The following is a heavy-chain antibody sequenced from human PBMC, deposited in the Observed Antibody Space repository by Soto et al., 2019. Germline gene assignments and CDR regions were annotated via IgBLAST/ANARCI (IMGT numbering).Heavy chain of an antibody. CDR2: ITFSGNTV. CDR3: ARVSWREKYGMDV. V-gene: IGHV3-11*01. Sequence: GSLRLYCAASVFTFSDSYMSWIRQAPGKGLEWISYITFSGNTVYYADSLKGRFTISRDNAKNSLYLQMNRLRAEDTAVYYCARVSWREKYGMDVWGQGTTVTVSS. J-gene: IGHJ6*02. CDR1: VFTFSDSY.